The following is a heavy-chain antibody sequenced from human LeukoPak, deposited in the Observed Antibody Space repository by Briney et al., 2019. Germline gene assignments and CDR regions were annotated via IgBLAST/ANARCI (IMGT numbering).Heavy chain of an antibody. Sequence: KPSETLSLTCTVSGGSISSSSYYWGWIRQPPGKGLEWIGSIYYGETTYYAPSLKSRVTISVDTSKNHFSLKLSSVTATDTAVYYCARLRKSDYADYWGQGTLVTVSS. CDR1: GGSISSSSYY. CDR2: IYYGETT. D-gene: IGHD4-17*01. V-gene: IGHV4-39*02. J-gene: IGHJ4*02. CDR3: ARLRKSDYADY.